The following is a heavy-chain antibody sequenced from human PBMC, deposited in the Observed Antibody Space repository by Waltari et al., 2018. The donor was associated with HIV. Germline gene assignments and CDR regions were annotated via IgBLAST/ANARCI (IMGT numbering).Heavy chain of an antibody. V-gene: IGHV3-7*01. D-gene: IGHD2-2*02. J-gene: IGHJ6*02. CDR3: ASPSIRAGMDV. CDR2: IKQEGSEK. CDR1: GFTFSNFW. Sequence: EVQLVESGGGLVQPGGSLRLSCAASGFTFSNFWMSWVRQAPGKGREWLANIKQEGSEKYYVDSVKGRFTISRDNAKNSLYLQMNSLRADDTAVYYCASPSIRAGMDVWGQGTTVTVSS.